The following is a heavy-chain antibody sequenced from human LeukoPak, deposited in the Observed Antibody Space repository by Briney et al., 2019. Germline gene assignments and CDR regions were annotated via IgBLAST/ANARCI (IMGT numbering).Heavy chain of an antibody. Sequence: PSETLSLTCTVSGGSISSSSYYWGWIRQPPGKGLEWIGSIYYSGSTYYNPSLKSRVTISLDTSRNQFSLKLNSVTAADTAVYYCAKSNGYGFVDIWGQGTMVTVSS. J-gene: IGHJ3*02. CDR1: GGSISSSSYY. D-gene: IGHD3-10*01. CDR3: AKSNGYGFVDI. CDR2: IYYSGST. V-gene: IGHV4-39*07.